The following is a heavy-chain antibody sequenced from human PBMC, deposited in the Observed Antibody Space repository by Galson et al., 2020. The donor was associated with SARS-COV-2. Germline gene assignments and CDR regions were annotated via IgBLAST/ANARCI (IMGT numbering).Heavy chain of an antibody. Sequence: ASVKVSCQASGYPFNAYYIYWVRQAPGQGLEWMGWINPNSGGTNYSQKFQGRVTMTRDTSISSAYMELSRLRSDDTAMYYCARADIGVAPYRYYGVDVWGQGTTVTVS. CDR3: ARADIGVAPYRYYGVDV. J-gene: IGHJ6*02. CDR1: GYPFNAYY. CDR2: INPNSGGT. D-gene: IGHD2-2*01. V-gene: IGHV1-2*02.